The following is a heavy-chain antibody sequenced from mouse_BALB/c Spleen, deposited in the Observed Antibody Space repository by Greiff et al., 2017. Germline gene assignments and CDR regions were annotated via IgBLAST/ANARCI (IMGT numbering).Heavy chain of an antibody. CDR2: IDPYYGGT. Sequence: VQLKQSGPELEKPGASVKISCKASGYSFAGYNMNWVKQSNGKSLEWIGNIDPYYGGTSYNQKFKGKATLTVDKSSSTVYMELSRLTSEDSAVYFCARHGTTAPFAYWGQGTLVTVSA. V-gene: IGHV1-39*01. J-gene: IGHJ3*01. CDR1: GYSFAGYN. D-gene: IGHD1-2*01. CDR3: ARHGTTAPFAY.